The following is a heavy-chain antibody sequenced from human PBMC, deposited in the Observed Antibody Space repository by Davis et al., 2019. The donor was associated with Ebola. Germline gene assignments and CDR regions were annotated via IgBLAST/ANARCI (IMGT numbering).Heavy chain of an antibody. D-gene: IGHD6-6*01. CDR1: GFTFSSYA. CDR2: ISYDGSNK. J-gene: IGHJ4*02. V-gene: IGHV3-30*04. Sequence: GESLKISCAASGFTFSSYAMHWVRQAPGKGLEWVAVISYDGSNKYYADSVKGRFTISRDNSKNTLYLQMNSLRAEDTAVYYCARDHSSSTSFDYWGQGTLVTVSS. CDR3: ARDHSSSTSFDY.